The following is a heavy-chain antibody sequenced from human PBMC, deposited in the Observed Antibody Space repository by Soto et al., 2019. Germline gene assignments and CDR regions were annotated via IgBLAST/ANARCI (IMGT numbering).Heavy chain of an antibody. J-gene: IGHJ4*02. V-gene: IGHV1-69*06. CDR2: IIPMFDTT. CDR3: AREVVTETTLGYFDF. D-gene: IGHD2-21*02. CDR1: GGSFSSDA. Sequence: ASVKVSCKASGGSFSSDAITWVRQAPGQGLERIGEIIPMFDTTNYAPEFQGRVTITADTATTTVYMEVNRLTPDDTAVYYCAREVVTETTLGYFDFWGQGALVTVSS.